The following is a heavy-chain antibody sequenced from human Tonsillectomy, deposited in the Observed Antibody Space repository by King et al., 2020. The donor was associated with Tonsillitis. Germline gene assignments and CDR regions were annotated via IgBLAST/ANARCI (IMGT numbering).Heavy chain of an antibody. CDR2: ISWNSGSI. D-gene: IGHD3-22*01. J-gene: IGHJ4*02. CDR3: EKDMGRRMYYDSSGYGD. V-gene: IGHV3-9*01. CDR1: GFTFDDYA. Sequence: VQLVESGGGLVQPGRSLRLSCAASGFTFDDYAMHWVRQAPGKGLEWVSGISWNSGSIGYADSVKGRFTISRDNAKNSLYLQMNSLRAEDTALYYCEKDMGRRMYYDSSGYGDWGQGTLVTVSS.